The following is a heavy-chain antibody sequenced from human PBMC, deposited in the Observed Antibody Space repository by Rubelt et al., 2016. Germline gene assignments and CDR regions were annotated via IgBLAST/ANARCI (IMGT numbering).Heavy chain of an antibody. CDR3: ARGGGGWYLWY. V-gene: IGHV4-61*01. CDR1: GGSVSSGSYY. Sequence: QVQLQESGPGLVKPSETLSLTCTVSGGSVSSGSYYWSWIRQPPGKGLEWIGYIYYSGSTNYNPSLKSRVTISVDTSKNQFSLRLSSVTAADTAVYYCARGGGGWYLWYWGQGTLVTVSS. D-gene: IGHD6-19*01. J-gene: IGHJ4*02. CDR2: IYYSGST.